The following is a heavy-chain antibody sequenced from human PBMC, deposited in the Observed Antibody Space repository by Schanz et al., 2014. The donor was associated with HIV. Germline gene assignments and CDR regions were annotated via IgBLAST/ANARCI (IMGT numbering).Heavy chain of an antibody. J-gene: IGHJ4*02. V-gene: IGHV3-23*01. D-gene: IGHD5-18*01. CDR3: AKASGNSYGTGYFDY. CDR2: ISGSGGGT. CDR1: GFTFNNYA. Sequence: VQLLESGGGLVQPGGSLRLSCATSGFTFNNYAMNWVRQTPGKGLERVSAISGSGGGTYYADSVKGRFTISRDNSKNTLYLHMNSLGAEDTALYYCAKASGNSYGTGYFDYWGQGTLVTVSS.